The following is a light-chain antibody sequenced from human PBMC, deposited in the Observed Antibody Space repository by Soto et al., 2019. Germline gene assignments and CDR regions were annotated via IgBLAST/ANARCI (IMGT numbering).Light chain of an antibody. CDR3: QQYGSSRIT. CDR1: QSVSSSY. V-gene: IGKV3-20*01. CDR2: GAS. J-gene: IGKJ5*01. Sequence: EIVLTQSPGTLSLSPVERANLSCRASQSVSSSYLAWYQQTPGQAPRLLIYGASSRATGIPDRFSGSGSGTDFTLTISRLEPEDFAVYYCQQYGSSRITFGQGTRLEIK.